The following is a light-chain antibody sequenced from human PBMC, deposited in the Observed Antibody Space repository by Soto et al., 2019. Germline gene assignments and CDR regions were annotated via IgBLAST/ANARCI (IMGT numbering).Light chain of an antibody. Sequence: QSALTQPASVSGAPGQSITISCPWTSSDVGSYNFVSWYQQQPGKAPKLMIYEVTKRPSGVSNRFSASKSGNTASLIISGLQAEDEADYYCCSFAGDSTVILGGGTKVTVL. V-gene: IGLV2-23*02. J-gene: IGLJ2*01. CDR3: CSFAGDSTVI. CDR2: EVT. CDR1: SSDVGSYNF.